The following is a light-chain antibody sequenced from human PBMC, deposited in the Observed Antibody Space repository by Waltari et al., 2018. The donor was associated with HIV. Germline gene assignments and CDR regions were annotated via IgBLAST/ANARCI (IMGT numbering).Light chain of an antibody. CDR2: KAS. CDR1: ETIRGW. V-gene: IGKV1-5*03. Sequence: DLRMTQSPSTLPASVGDIVTITCRASETIRGWLAWYQQKPGKAPKLLIQKASTLESGVPPRFSGSGSGTEYTLTISSVQPDDFATYYCQRYDSETDPSFGQGTKLEIK. CDR3: QRYDSETDPS. J-gene: IGKJ2*01.